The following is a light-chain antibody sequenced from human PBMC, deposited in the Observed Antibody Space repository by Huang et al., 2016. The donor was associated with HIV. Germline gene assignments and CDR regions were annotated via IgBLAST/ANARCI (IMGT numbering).Light chain of an antibody. CDR3: QQSFSASLYT. CDR1: HNIGYF. V-gene: IGKV1-39*01. J-gene: IGKJ2*01. CDR2: AAS. Sequence: DIQMTQSPSSLSASVGDRVTITCRASHNIGYFLNWYQLRPGKAPKLLVYAASNLQSGVPSRFSGSGAGTEFTLTISSLQPEDFATYYCQQSFSASLYTFGQGTKLEVK.